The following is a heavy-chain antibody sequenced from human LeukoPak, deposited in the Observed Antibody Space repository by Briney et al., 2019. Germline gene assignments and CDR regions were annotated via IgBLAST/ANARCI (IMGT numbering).Heavy chain of an antibody. J-gene: IGHJ4*02. D-gene: IGHD1-26*01. CDR1: GDSIRSSY. CDR3: AKGPHAPVGVSN. CDR2: MYSGAST. Sequence: PSETLSLTCTVSGDSIRSSYWSWIRQSPGKGLEWIGYMYSGASTTYNPSLKSRVTISMDTPNNQFSLKLSPVTAADTAVYYCAKGPHAPVGVSNWGQGTLVTVSS. V-gene: IGHV4-59*01.